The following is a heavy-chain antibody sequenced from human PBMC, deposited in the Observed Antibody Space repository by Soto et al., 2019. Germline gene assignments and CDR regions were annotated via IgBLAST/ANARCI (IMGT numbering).Heavy chain of an antibody. D-gene: IGHD3-10*01. CDR3: ARFYASGSYPYDY. CDR1: GYTFTGYY. Sequence: GASVKVSCKASGYTFTGYYMHWVRQAPGQGLEWMGWINPNSGGTNYAQKLQGRVTMTTDTSTSTAYMELRSLRSDDTAVYYCARFYASGSYPYDYWGQGTLVTVSS. V-gene: IGHV1-2*02. J-gene: IGHJ4*02. CDR2: INPNSGGT.